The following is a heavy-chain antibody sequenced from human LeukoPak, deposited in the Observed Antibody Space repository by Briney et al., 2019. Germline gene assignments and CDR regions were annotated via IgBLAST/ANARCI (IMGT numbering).Heavy chain of an antibody. J-gene: IGHJ4*02. V-gene: IGHV3-30*19. CDR3: ASLYQLLLPFDY. CDR2: ISYDGSNK. CDR1: GFTFSSYG. Sequence: GGSLRLSCAASGFTFSSYGMHWVRQAPGKGLEWVAVISYDGSNKYYADSVKGRFTISRDNSKNTLYLQMNSLRAEDTAVYYCASLYQLLLPFDYWGQGTLVTVSS. D-gene: IGHD2-2*01.